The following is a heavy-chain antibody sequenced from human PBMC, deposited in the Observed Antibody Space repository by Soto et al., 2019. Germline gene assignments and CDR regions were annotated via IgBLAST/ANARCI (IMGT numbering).Heavy chain of an antibody. CDR1: GDSISSTHW. Sequence: SETLSLTCVVSGDSISSTHWWTWVRQTPGRGLEYIGHIHYSGSTNYNPSLKSRVTMSVDASRNQFSLKLNSVTAADTAVYFCARHYNSGSYPLDCWGQGTLVT. J-gene: IGHJ4*02. CDR2: IHYSGST. V-gene: IGHV4-4*02. D-gene: IGHD3-10*01. CDR3: ARHYNSGSYPLDC.